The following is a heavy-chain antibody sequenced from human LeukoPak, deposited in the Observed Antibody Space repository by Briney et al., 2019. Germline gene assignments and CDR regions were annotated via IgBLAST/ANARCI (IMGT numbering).Heavy chain of an antibody. Sequence: GGSLRLSCGASGFTFSSYGMHWVRQAPGKGLEWVAVISYDGSNKYYADSVKGRFTISRDNSKNTLYLQMNSLRAEDTAVYYCARLYSTGWYGGPDNWGQGTLVVVSS. D-gene: IGHD6-19*01. CDR3: ARLYSTGWYGGPDN. CDR1: GFTFSSYG. CDR2: ISYDGSNK. J-gene: IGHJ4*02. V-gene: IGHV3-30*03.